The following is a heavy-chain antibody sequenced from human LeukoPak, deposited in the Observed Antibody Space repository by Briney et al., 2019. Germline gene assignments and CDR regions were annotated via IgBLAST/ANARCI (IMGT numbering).Heavy chain of an antibody. V-gene: IGHV1-24*01. CDR3: ATDYNPYGSGRIYYFDY. J-gene: IGHJ4*02. D-gene: IGHD3-10*01. CDR1: GYTLTELS. Sequence: ASVKVSCKVSGYTLTELSMHWVRQAPGKGLEWMGGFDPEDGETIYAQKFQGRVTMTEDTSTDTAYMELSSLRSEDMAVYYCATDYNPYGSGRIYYFDYWGQGTLVTVSS. CDR2: FDPEDGET.